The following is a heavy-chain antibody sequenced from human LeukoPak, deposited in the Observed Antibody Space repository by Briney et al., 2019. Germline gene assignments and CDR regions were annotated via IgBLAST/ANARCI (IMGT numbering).Heavy chain of an antibody. V-gene: IGHV3-23*01. CDR2: ISGSGDTT. CDR1: RFTFSNHA. J-gene: IGHJ4*02. CDR3: AGNSGSFYTYFFDY. D-gene: IGHD3-10*01. Sequence: GGSLRLSCAASRFTFSNHAMTWVRQAPGKGLQWVSVISGSGDTTYYADSVKGRFTISRDNSKNTLYLQMNSLRADDTAVYYCAGNSGSFYTYFFDYWGQGTLVTVSS.